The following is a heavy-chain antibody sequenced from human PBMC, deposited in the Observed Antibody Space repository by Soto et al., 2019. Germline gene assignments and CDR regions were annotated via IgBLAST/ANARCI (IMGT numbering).Heavy chain of an antibody. CDR3: ATLPPRIVVVVLPIPS. V-gene: IGHV4-4*02. J-gene: IGHJ4*02. D-gene: IGHD2-21*01. Sequence: QVQLQQSGPRLARPSGTLSLTCVVSGGSISSTNWWTWVRQTPGKGLEWSGEVYHSGSTKYNPSLKNRVATSMDKSNNQFSPTLKSVTAADTAVYYCATLPPRIVVVVLPIPSWGQGTLVTVSS. CDR1: GGSISSTNW. CDR2: VYHSGST.